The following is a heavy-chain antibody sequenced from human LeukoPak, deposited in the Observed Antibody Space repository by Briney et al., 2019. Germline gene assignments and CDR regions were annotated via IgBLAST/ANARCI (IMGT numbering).Heavy chain of an antibody. CDR3: ARHKRPGIVVATTLFDY. Sequence: GESLKISCKGSGYSFTSYWIGWVRQMPGKGLGWMGIIYPGDSDTRYSPSFQGQVTISADKSISTAYLQWSSLKASDTAMYYCARHKRPGIVVATTLFDYWGQGTLVTVSS. V-gene: IGHV5-51*01. J-gene: IGHJ4*02. CDR1: GYSFTSYW. CDR2: IYPGDSDT. D-gene: IGHD1-26*01.